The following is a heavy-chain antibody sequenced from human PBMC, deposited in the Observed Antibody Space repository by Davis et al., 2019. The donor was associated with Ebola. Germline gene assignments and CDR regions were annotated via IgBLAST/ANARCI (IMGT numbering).Heavy chain of an antibody. CDR1: GFTFSTYS. CDR2: FGTVGDT. CDR3: VKDSSNIWFDI. J-gene: IGHJ3*02. V-gene: IGHV3-23*01. Sequence: GESLKISCAASGFTFSTYSMSWVRQAPGKGLKWVSTFGTVGDTYYADSVKGRFAMSRDNSRGTLYLQMNSLRVEDSAIYYCVKDSSNIWFDIWGQGTLITVSS. D-gene: IGHD2/OR15-2a*01.